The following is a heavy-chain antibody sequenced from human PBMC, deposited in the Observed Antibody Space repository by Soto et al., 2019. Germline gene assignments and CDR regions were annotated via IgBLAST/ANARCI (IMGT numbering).Heavy chain of an antibody. CDR1: GGSINSNRW. D-gene: IGHD4-17*01. Sequence: QVKLQESGPGLVKPSGTLSLTCAVSGGSINSNRWWTWVRRAPGKGLEWIGDIHDGGTTNYNLSPKSRVTLSLDASKTPFSLTMTSVSAADTALYYCAGQSAACYGAFDPWGQGMVVTVSS. CDR3: AGQSAACYGAFDP. CDR2: IHDGGTT. J-gene: IGHJ5*02. V-gene: IGHV4-4*02.